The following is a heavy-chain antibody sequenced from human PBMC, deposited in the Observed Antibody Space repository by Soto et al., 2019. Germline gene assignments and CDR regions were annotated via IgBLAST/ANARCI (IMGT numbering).Heavy chain of an antibody. CDR3: ARSIAARQYYYYYYGMDV. V-gene: IGHV1-2*04. CDR1: GYTFTRYY. CDR2: INPNSGGT. J-gene: IGHJ6*02. Sequence: EASVKVSCQASGYTFTRYYMHWVRRAPGQGLEWMGWINPNSGGTNYAQKFQGWVTMTRDTSISTAYMELSRLRSDDTAVYYCARSIAARQYYYYYYGMDVWGQGTTVTVSS. D-gene: IGHD6-6*01.